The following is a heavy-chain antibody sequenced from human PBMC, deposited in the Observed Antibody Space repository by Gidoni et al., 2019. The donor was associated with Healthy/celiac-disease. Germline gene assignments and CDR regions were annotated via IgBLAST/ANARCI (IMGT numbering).Heavy chain of an antibody. J-gene: IGHJ4*02. CDR2: IYYSGST. D-gene: IGHD3-9*01. V-gene: IGHV4-59*01. CDR3: ARGSSYDIEFDY. CDR1: DGSISSYY. Sequence: QVQLQESGPGLVKPSETLSLTCTVSDGSISSYYWSWIRQPPGKGLEWIGYIYYSGSTNYNPSLKSRVTISVDTSKNQFSLKLSSVTAADTAVYYCARGSSYDIEFDYWGQGTLVTVSS.